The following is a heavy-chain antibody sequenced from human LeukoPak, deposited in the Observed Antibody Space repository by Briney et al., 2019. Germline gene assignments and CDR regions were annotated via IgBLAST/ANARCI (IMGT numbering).Heavy chain of an antibody. CDR2: INHSGST. J-gene: IGHJ3*02. V-gene: IGHV4-34*01. CDR3: ARLYSSSWYGGGGRFEDAFDI. CDR1: GGSFSGYY. D-gene: IGHD6-13*01. Sequence: SETLSLTCAVYGGSFSGYYWSWIRQPPGKGLEWIGEINHSGSTNYNPSLKSRVTISVDTSKNQFSLKLSSVTAADTAVYYCARLYSSSWYGGGGRFEDAFDIWGQGTMVTVSS.